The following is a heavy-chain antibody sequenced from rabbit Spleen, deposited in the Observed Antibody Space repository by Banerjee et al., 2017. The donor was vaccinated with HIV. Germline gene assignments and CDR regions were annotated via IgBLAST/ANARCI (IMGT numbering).Heavy chain of an antibody. J-gene: IGHJ6*01. D-gene: IGHD8-1*01. CDR3: ARDTGSSFSSYGMDL. Sequence: QEQLEESGGGLVKPEGSLTVTCKASGFSFGDRDVMCWVRQAPGKGLEWIACINTATGKAVYATWAKGRFTISKTSSTTVTLQMTSLTVADTATYFCARDTGSSFSSYGMDLWAQAPSSPS. CDR1: GFSFGDRDV. CDR2: INTATGKA. V-gene: IGHV1S45*01.